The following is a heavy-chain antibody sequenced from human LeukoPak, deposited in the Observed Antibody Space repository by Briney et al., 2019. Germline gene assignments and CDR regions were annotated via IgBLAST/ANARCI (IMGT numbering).Heavy chain of an antibody. Sequence: ASETLSLTCTVSGGSISSSSYYWGWIRQPPGKGLEWIGSIYYSGSTYYNPSLKSRVTISVDTSKNQFSLKLSSVTAADTAVYYCASIPYYDIQLWGYWGQGTLVTVSS. D-gene: IGHD3-9*01. J-gene: IGHJ4*02. CDR1: GGSISSSSYY. CDR2: IYYSGST. V-gene: IGHV4-39*07. CDR3: ASIPYYDIQLWGY.